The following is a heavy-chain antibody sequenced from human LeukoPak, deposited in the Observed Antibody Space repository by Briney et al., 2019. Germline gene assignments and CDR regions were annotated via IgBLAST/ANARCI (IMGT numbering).Heavy chain of an antibody. CDR3: ARDRRLLFSSSSDY. V-gene: IGHV3-7*01. CDR1: GFTFSSYW. Sequence: GGSLRLSCAASGFTFSSYWMNWVRQAPGKGLVWVANIKQDGSEKYYVDSVEGRFTISRDNAKNSLYLQMNSLRAEDTAVYYCARDRRLLFSSSSDYWGQETLVTVSS. CDR2: IKQDGSEK. D-gene: IGHD6-6*01. J-gene: IGHJ4*02.